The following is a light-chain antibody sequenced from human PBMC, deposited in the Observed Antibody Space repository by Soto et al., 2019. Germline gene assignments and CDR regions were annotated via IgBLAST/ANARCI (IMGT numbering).Light chain of an antibody. CDR2: DAS. J-gene: IGKJ1*01. CDR1: RDISDH. Sequence: DIQRTQFASFLSSSVCNRVTMTCQASRDISDHSNRYVYKEGEAPQLLIYDASNLESGVPSRFSGSGSGIEFTLTISSLQPDDFSTYYFQQYNYYSRAFGQGTKVDIK. V-gene: IGKV1-33*01. CDR3: QQYNYYSRA.